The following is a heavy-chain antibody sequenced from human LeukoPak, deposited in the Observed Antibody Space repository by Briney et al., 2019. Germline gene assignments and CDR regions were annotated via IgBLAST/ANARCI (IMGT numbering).Heavy chain of an antibody. CDR2: INPNSGGT. CDR3: ARVEWELPIDY. J-gene: IGHJ4*02. CDR1: GYTFTGYY. V-gene: IGHV1-2*06. D-gene: IGHD1-26*01. Sequence: ASVTVSCKASGYTFTGYYMHWVRQAPGQGLEWMGRINPNSGGTNYAQKFQGRVTMTRDTSISTAYMELSRLRSDDTAVYYCARVEWELPIDYWGQGILVTVSS.